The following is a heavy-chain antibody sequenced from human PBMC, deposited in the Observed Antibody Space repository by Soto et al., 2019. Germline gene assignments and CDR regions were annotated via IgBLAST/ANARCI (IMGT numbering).Heavy chain of an antibody. J-gene: IGHJ5*02. D-gene: IGHD6-13*01. V-gene: IGHV4-39*01. Sequence: SETLSLTCTVSGGSISSSSSYWGWVRQPPGKGLEWMATIYSGSTYQNPSLKSRVTISVDTSKNQFSLKLSSVAAPDTAIYYCVTTRGIAVGGSFDQWGQGTLVTVSS. CDR2: IYSGST. CDR1: GGSISSSSSY. CDR3: VTTRGIAVGGSFDQ.